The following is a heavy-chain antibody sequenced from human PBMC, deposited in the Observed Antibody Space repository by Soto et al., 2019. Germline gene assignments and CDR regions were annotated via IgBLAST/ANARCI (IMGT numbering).Heavy chain of an antibody. CDR2: IYWDDHK. J-gene: IGHJ4*02. Sequence: QPPGKALEWLGLIYWDDHKQYNPSLKSRLTITRDTSKNQVVLTMTNMDPVDTATYYCAHGSGWLSDYWGQGTLVTVSS. V-gene: IGHV2-5*02. D-gene: IGHD6-19*01. CDR3: AHGSGWLSDY.